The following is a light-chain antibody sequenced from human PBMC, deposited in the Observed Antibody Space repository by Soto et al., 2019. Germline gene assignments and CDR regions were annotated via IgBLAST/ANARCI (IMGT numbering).Light chain of an antibody. V-gene: IGLV1-40*01. CDR2: GYN. CDR1: SSNIGSYYD. Sequence: QSVLTQPPSVSGAPGQRVTIPCTGSSSNIGSYYDVHWYQQLPGTVPKLLIYGYNNRPSGVPDRFSGSKSGTSASLAITGLQSEDGADYYSPPWESSLGHVVFGGGTKVTV. J-gene: IGLJ2*01. CDR3: PPWESSLGHVV.